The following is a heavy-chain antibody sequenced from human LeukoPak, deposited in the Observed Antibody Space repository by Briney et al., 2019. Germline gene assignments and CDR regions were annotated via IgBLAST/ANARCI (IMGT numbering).Heavy chain of an antibody. V-gene: IGHV4-39*07. Sequence: SETLSLTCTVSGGSISTSSYYWGWIRQPPGKRLEWIGIIYYSGTTYYNPSLKSRVTISVDTSKNQFSLRLSSVTAADTAVYYCAREDSSGFYYFDYWGQGTLVTVSS. CDR3: AREDSSGFYYFDY. CDR2: IYYSGTT. D-gene: IGHD6-19*01. CDR1: GGSISTSSYY. J-gene: IGHJ4*02.